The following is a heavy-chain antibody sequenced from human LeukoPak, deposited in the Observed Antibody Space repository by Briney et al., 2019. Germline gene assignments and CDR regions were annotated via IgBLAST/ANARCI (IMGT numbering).Heavy chain of an antibody. Sequence: GGSLRLSCAASGFTFSSYAMSWVRQAPGKGLEWVSTISGSGGSTYYADSVKGRFTISRDNSKNTLFLQMNSLRAEDTAVYYCAKFVVVLEWLLPTDYWGQGTLVSASS. V-gene: IGHV3-23*01. J-gene: IGHJ4*02. CDR1: GFTFSSYA. D-gene: IGHD3-3*01. CDR3: AKFVVVLEWLLPTDY. CDR2: ISGSGGST.